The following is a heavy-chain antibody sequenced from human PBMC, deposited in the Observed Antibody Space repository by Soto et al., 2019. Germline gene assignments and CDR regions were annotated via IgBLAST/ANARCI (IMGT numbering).Heavy chain of an antibody. D-gene: IGHD3-22*01. CDR1: GYTFTSYG. Sequence: QVPLVQSGAEVKKPGASVKVSCKASGYTFTSYGISWVRQAPGQGLEWMGWISAYNGNTNYAQKLQGRVTMTKHTSTSTAYMGRRSLRSDDTGVYYCARDRYYETRYGGMDVWGEGTTVIVSS. V-gene: IGHV1-18*01. J-gene: IGHJ6*04. CDR3: ARDRYYETRYGGMDV. CDR2: ISAYNGNT.